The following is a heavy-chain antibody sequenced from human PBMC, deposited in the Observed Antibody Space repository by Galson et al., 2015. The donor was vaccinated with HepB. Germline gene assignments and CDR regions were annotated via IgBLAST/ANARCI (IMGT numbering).Heavy chain of an antibody. Sequence: SVKVSCKASGYTFTSYAMHWVRQAPGQRLEWMGWINAGNGNTKYSQKFQGRVTITRDTSASTAYMELSSLRSEDTAVYYCARVIIAAAGTLDYWGQGTLVTVSS. CDR2: INAGNGNT. CDR1: GYTFTSYA. J-gene: IGHJ4*02. CDR3: ARVIIAAAGTLDY. V-gene: IGHV1-3*01. D-gene: IGHD6-13*01.